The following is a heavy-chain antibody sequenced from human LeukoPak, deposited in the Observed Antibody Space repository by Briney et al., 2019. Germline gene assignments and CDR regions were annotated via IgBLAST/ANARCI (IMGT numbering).Heavy chain of an antibody. V-gene: IGHV3-23*01. D-gene: IGHD4-17*01. Sequence: GGSLRLSCAASGFTFSSYAMSWVRQAPGKGLEWVSAISGSGGSTYYADSVKGRFTISRDNSKNTLYLQMNSLRAEDTAVYYCAKDWGYGDLHPYDYWGQGTLVTVSS. CDR3: AKDWGYGDLHPYDY. CDR1: GFTFSSYA. CDR2: ISGSGGST. J-gene: IGHJ4*02.